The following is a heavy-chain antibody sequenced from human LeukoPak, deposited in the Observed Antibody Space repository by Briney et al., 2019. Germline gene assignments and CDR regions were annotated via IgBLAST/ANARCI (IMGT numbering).Heavy chain of an antibody. CDR3: ALRRLTSAQIIEDNWFDP. Sequence: SETLSLTCTVSGGSVSSRGYSWNWIRQPPGKTLEWIGYTYYSGRTNYNPSLKSRVTISLDTSKNQFSLRLTSVTAADTAVYYCALRRLTSAQIIEDNWFDPWGQGTLVTVSS. CDR1: GGSVSSRGYS. D-gene: IGHD2/OR15-2a*01. CDR2: TYYSGRT. J-gene: IGHJ5*02. V-gene: IGHV4-61*08.